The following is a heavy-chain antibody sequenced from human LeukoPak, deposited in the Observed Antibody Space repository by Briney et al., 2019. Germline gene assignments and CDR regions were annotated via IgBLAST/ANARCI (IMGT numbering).Heavy chain of an antibody. J-gene: IGHJ5*02. V-gene: IGHV4-34*01. CDR2: INHSGST. Sequence: SETLSLTCAVYGGSFSGYYWNWIRQPPGKGLEWIGEINHSGSTNYNPSLKSRVTISVDMSKNQFSLKLSSVTAADTAVYYCARAVHSKWELLERWFDPWGQGTLVTVSS. CDR1: GGSFSGYY. CDR3: ARAVHSKWELLERWFDP. D-gene: IGHD1-26*01.